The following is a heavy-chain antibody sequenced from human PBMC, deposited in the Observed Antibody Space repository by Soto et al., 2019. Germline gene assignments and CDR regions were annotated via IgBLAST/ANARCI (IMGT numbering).Heavy chain of an antibody. CDR1: GYSISLGYY. CDR3: ASHPLNWSDADS. CDR2: S. J-gene: IGHJ4*02. Sequence: SETLSLTCAVSGYSISLGYYWGWIRQPPGKGLEWIGSSYSNPSLKSRLSMSVDTSKNQFSLTMKSVTAADTGVYYCASHPLNWSDADSWGQGVLVTVSS. V-gene: IGHV4-38-2*01. D-gene: IGHD1-1*01.